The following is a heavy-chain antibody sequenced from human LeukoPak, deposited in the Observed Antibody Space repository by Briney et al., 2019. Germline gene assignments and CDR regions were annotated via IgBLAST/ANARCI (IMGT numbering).Heavy chain of an antibody. Sequence: GGSLRLSCAASGFTFSSYWMSWVRQAPGKGLEWVANIKQDGSEKYYVDSVKGRFTISRDNDKNSLYLQMNSLRAEDTPVYYCERDTSSSSGSQIDYWGQGPLSPSPQ. CDR3: ERDTSSSSGSQIDY. J-gene: IGHJ4*02. CDR1: GFTFSSYW. V-gene: IGHV3-7*01. D-gene: IGHD1-26*01. CDR2: IKQDGSEK.